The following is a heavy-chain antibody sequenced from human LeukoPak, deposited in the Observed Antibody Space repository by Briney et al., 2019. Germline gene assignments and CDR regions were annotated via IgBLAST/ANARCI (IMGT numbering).Heavy chain of an antibody. V-gene: IGHV3-21*04. CDR1: GFTFSSYS. CDR3: ARGGITIFGGIIYQDY. D-gene: IGHD3-3*01. CDR2: ISSSSSYI. J-gene: IGHJ4*02. Sequence: PGGSLRLSCAASGFTFSSYSMNWVRQAPGKGLEWVSSISSSSSYIYYADSVKGRFTISRDNAKNSLYLQMNSLRAEDTAFYYCARGGITIFGGIIYQDYWDQGTLVTVSS.